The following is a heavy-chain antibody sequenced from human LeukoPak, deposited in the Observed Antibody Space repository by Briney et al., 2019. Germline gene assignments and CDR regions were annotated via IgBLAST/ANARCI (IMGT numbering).Heavy chain of an antibody. CDR1: GYTLTELS. CDR3: ATRPLDSSGYYFYCFDY. Sequence: GASVQVSCEVSGYTLTELSMHWVRQAPGKGLEWMGGFDPEDGETIYAQKFQGRVTMTEDTSTDTAYMELSSLRSEDTAVYYCATRPLDSSGYYFYCFDYWGQGTLVTVSS. CDR2: FDPEDGET. V-gene: IGHV1-24*01. J-gene: IGHJ4*02. D-gene: IGHD3-22*01.